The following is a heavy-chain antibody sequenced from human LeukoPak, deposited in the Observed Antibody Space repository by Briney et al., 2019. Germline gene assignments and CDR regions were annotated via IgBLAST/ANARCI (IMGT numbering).Heavy chain of an antibody. J-gene: IGHJ4*02. V-gene: IGHV1-69*13. D-gene: IGHD3-3*01. CDR3: ARSASGRLVIPYYFDY. CDR1: GGTFSSYA. CDR2: IIPIFGTA. Sequence: ASVKVSCKASGGTFSSYAISWVRQAPGQGLEWMGGIIPIFGTANYAQKFQGRVTITADESTSTAYMELSSLRSEDTAVYYCARSASGRLVIPYYFDYWGQGTLVTVPS.